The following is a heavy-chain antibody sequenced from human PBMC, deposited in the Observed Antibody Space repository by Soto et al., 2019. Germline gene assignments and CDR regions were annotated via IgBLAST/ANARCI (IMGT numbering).Heavy chain of an antibody. J-gene: IGHJ4*02. CDR1: GFTFSSYG. CDR2: INFDGSYK. D-gene: IGHD2-21*02. Sequence: QVQLVESGGGVVQPGRSLRLSCAASGFTFSSYGMHWVRQAPGKGLEWVAIINFDGSYKYYADSVKGRFTISSDNSRNTLYLQMDSLSAEDTAVYYCARGGLDGTYCGGACYTLDYWGQGNLVTVSS. V-gene: IGHV3-33*01. CDR3: ARGGLDGTYCGGACYTLDY.